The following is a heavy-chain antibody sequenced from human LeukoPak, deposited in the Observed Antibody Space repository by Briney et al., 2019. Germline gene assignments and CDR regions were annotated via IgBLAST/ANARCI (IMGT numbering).Heavy chain of an antibody. CDR1: GFTLSSYD. V-gene: IGHV3-23*01. CDR3: ARVSYDTSAYPTTDYFDY. J-gene: IGHJ4*02. D-gene: IGHD3-22*01. CDR2: ISGSGAYT. Sequence: PGGSLRLSCAASGFTLSSYDMNWVRQAPGKGLEWVSVISGSGAYTYYADSVKGRFTISRDNSKNTLYLQMNSLRAEDTAVYYCARVSYDTSAYPTTDYFDYWGQGTLVTVSS.